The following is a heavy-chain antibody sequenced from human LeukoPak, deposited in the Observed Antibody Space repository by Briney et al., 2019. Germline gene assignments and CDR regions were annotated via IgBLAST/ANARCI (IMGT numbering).Heavy chain of an antibody. Sequence: SETLSLTCAVYGGSFSGYYWSWIRQPPGKGLEWIGYFHHSGNTNYSPSLSSRITMSVDTSKNQFSLRLNSVTAADTAIYYCARRAAALDSWGQGTLVTVSS. D-gene: IGHD6-13*01. CDR3: ARRAAALDS. V-gene: IGHV4-34*10. J-gene: IGHJ4*02. CDR1: GGSFSGYY. CDR2: FHHSGNT.